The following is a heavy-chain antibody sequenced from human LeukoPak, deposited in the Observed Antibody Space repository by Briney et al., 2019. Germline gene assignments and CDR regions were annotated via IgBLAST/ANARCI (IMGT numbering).Heavy chain of an antibody. CDR3: ARAVGDDYGDYVDY. D-gene: IGHD4-17*01. V-gene: IGHV3-7*03. Sequence: GGSLRLSCAASGFTFSSYWMSWVRQAPGKGLEWVANIKQDGSEKYYVDSVKGRFTISRDNAKNSLYLQTNSLRAEDTAVYYCARAVGDDYGDYVDYWGQGTLVTVSS. J-gene: IGHJ4*02. CDR2: IKQDGSEK. CDR1: GFTFSSYW.